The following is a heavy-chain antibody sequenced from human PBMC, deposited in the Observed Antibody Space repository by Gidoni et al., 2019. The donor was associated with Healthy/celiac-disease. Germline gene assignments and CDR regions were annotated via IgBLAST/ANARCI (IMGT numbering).Heavy chain of an antibody. CDR1: GGSISSSSYY. J-gene: IGHJ6*03. CDR3: ARGKGRRYYYYYMDV. Sequence: QLQLQESGPGLVKPSETLSLTCTVPGGSISSSSYYWGWIRQPPGKGLEWIGSIDYSGSTYYNPSLKSRVTISVDTSKNQFSLKLSSVTAADTAVYYCARGKGRRYYYYYMDVWGKGTTVTVSS. V-gene: IGHV4-39*01. D-gene: IGHD6-6*01. CDR2: IDYSGST.